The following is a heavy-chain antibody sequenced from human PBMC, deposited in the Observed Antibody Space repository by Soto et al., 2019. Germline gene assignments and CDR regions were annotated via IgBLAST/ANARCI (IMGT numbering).Heavy chain of an antibody. CDR3: ARHHVRGRTIVGAAEY. V-gene: IGHV4-34*01. D-gene: IGHD1-26*01. J-gene: IGHJ4*02. CDR2: INYSGNT. CDR1: GGSFSGYY. Sequence: PSETLSLTCAVYGGSFSGYYWSWIRQPPGKGLEWIGEINYSGNTNYNPSLKSRVSISVDTSKSQLFLNMSSVTAADTAMYYCARHHVRGRTIVGAAEYWGQGTLVTVSS.